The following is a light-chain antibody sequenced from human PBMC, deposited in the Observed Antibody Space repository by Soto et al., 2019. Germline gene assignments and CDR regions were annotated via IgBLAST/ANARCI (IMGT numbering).Light chain of an antibody. J-gene: IGKJ5*01. Sequence: EIVLTQSPATLPLSPGERATLSCRASQSVSSYLAWYQQKPGQAPRLLIYDASNRATGIPARFSGSGSGTDFTLTINSLEPEDFAVYYCQQRSNWPTFGQGTRLEIK. CDR3: QQRSNWPT. CDR2: DAS. CDR1: QSVSSY. V-gene: IGKV3-11*01.